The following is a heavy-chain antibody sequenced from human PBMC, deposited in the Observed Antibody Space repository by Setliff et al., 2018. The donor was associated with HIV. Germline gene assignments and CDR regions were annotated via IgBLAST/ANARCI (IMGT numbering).Heavy chain of an antibody. CDR3: ARSYCGGGLCFRGLDL. D-gene: IGHD2-21*01. CDR2: AGSADYGGNA. V-gene: IGHV4-39*07. Sequence: SETLSLTCSVSGDSVSNSHYYWAWIRQPPGKGLEWIGSAGSADYGGNAYYNPSLKSRVTISVETSKNQFSLKLTSVTAADTAVYYCARSYCGGGLCFRGLDLWGQGTTVTVSS. J-gene: IGHJ6*02. CDR1: GDSVSNSHYY.